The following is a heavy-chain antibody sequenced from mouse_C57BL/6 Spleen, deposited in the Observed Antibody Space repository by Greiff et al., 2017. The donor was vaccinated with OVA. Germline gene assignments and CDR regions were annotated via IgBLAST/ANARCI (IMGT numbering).Heavy chain of an antibody. V-gene: IGHV1-42*01. Sequence: VQLQQSGPELVKPGASVKISCKASGYSFTGYYTNWVKQSPEKSLEWIGEINPSTGGTTYNQKFKAKATLTVDKSSSTAYMQLKSLTSEDSAVYYCARTYGSSLGAMDYWGQGTSVTVSS. CDR1: GYSFTGYY. CDR3: ARTYGSSLGAMDY. J-gene: IGHJ4*01. D-gene: IGHD1-1*01. CDR2: INPSTGGT.